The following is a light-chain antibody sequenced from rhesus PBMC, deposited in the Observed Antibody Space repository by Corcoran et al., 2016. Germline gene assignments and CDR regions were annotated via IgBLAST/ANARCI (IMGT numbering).Light chain of an antibody. J-gene: IGKJ1*01. CDR3: QQYNDLFPT. Sequence: EIVMTQSPATLSLSPGETATLSCRASESVGSSLAWYQQKPGQAPKLLVHGAYFRATGITDRFRGRCSRTEFTLTISILEPEDVGGYHCQQYNDLFPTFGQGTKVEIK. CDR1: ESVGSS. V-gene: IGKV3-40*03. CDR2: GAY.